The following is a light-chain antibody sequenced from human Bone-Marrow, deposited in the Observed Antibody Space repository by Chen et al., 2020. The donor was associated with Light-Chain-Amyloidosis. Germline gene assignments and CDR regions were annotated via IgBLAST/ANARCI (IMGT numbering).Light chain of an antibody. J-gene: IGLJ2*01. CDR3: QVWDSSSVV. CDR2: RDD. V-gene: IGLV3-9*01. CDR1: NIGDKN. Sequence: YEVTQPRSVSVALGQTATLTCGGNNIGDKNVHWYQQKAGQAPVVVIYRDDIRPSGIPERFSGANSGHTATLTISRAQVGDEAAYFYQVWDSSSVVFGGGTTVTVL.